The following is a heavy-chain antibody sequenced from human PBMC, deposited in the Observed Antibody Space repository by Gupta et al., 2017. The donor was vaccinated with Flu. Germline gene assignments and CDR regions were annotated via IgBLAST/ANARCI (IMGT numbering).Heavy chain of an antibody. CDR3: AKXWRGNNNIYGMNV. CDR2: ISHDGSQN. CDR1: GFSFSNYG. D-gene: IGHD3-16*01. V-gene: IGHV3-30*18. J-gene: IGHJ6*02. Sequence: QERVVESGGGVVQPGRSLRLSCAASGFSFSNYGMHWVRQAPGKGLEWLAGISHDGSQNYHTDSVKGRFIISRDNSKNTLYLQMSGLRTEDXAXYYCAKXWRGNNNIYGMNVWGQGTTVTVSS.